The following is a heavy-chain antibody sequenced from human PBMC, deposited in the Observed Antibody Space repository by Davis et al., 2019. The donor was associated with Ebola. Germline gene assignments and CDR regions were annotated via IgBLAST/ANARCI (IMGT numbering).Heavy chain of an antibody. CDR2: IYHSGTT. Sequence: SETLSLTCAVYGGSFSGYYWSWIRQPPGKGLEWIGEIYHSGTTNYNPSLKSRVTISVDKSKNQFSLKLSSVTAADTAVYYCARAMVTMVSFAFDIWGQGTVVTVSS. J-gene: IGHJ3*02. D-gene: IGHD3-10*01. CDR3: ARAMVTMVSFAFDI. CDR1: GGSFSGYY. V-gene: IGHV4-34*01.